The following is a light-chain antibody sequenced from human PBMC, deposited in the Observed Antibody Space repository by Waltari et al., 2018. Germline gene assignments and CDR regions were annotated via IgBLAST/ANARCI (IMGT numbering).Light chain of an antibody. V-gene: IGLV8-61*01. CDR3: VLYVGSGIKV. Sequence: QTVMTQEPSISVSPGATATLTRGLTSVPVSTNSYPSWFQQTPGQVPRTLTYNTNVRASAVPDRFSGSIRGNKAALTITGAQADDESLYLCVLYVGSGIKVVGGGTKLTVL. CDR2: NTN. J-gene: IGLJ2*01. CDR1: SVPVSTNSY.